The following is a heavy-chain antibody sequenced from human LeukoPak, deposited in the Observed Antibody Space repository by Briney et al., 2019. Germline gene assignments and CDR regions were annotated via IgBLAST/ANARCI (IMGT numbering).Heavy chain of an antibody. D-gene: IGHD6-13*01. Sequence: GGSLRLSCAASGFTFSSYTMHWVRQAPGKGLEWVAVISYDGGNKYYADSVKGRLTISRDNSKNTLYLQMNSLRAEDTAVYYCAGEGIAVAGVDYWGQGTLVTVSS. CDR3: AGEGIAVAGVDY. V-gene: IGHV3-30-3*01. CDR1: GFTFSSYT. CDR2: ISYDGGNK. J-gene: IGHJ4*02.